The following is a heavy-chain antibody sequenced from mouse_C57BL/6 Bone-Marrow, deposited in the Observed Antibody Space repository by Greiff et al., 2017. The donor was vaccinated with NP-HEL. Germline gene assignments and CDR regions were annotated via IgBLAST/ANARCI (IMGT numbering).Heavy chain of an antibody. V-gene: IGHV14-4*01. Sequence: EVKLQESGAELVRPGASVKLSCTASGFNIKDDYMHWVKQRPEQGLEWIGWIDPENGDTEYASKFQGKATITADTSSNTAYLQLSSLTSEDTAVYYCTTPGTRGPWFAYWGQGTLVTVSA. D-gene: IGHD4-1*01. CDR2: IDPENGDT. J-gene: IGHJ3*01. CDR1: GFNIKDDY. CDR3: TTPGTRGPWFAY.